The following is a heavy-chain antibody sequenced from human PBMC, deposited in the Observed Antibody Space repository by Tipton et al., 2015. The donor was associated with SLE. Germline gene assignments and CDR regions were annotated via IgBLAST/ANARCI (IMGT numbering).Heavy chain of an antibody. D-gene: IGHD3-10*01. CDR3: ARPQALRGPCYS. Sequence: TLSLTCAVYGGSFSGYYWSWIRQPPGKGLEWIGEINHSGSTNYNPSLKSRVTISVDASKNQFSLKLSSVTAADTAIYYCARPQALRGPCYSCCQGTLVTVSS. CDR1: GGSFSGYY. V-gene: IGHV4-34*01. CDR2: INHSGST. J-gene: IGHJ5*01.